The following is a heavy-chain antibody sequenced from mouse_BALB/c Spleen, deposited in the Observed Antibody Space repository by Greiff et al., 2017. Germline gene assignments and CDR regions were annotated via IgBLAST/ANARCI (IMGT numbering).Heavy chain of an antibody. CDR1: GFTFSSYA. D-gene: IGHD4-1*01. Sequence: EVQVVESGGGLVKPGGSLKLSCAASGFTFSSYAMSWVRQTPEKRLEWVATISSGGSYTYYPDSVKGRFTISRDNAKNTLYLQMSSLRSEDTAMYYCARPFLNWDGAMDYWGQGTSVTVSS. V-gene: IGHV5-9-3*01. CDR3: ARPFLNWDGAMDY. J-gene: IGHJ4*01. CDR2: ISSGGSYT.